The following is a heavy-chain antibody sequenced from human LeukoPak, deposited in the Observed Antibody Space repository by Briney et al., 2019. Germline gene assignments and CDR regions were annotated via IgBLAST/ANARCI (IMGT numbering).Heavy chain of an antibody. CDR2: ITSDAYI. CDR1: GFAFSSSN. CDR3: ARGRSVVPAVPGGYYYMDV. J-gene: IGHJ6*03. Sequence: GGSLRLSCAGSGFAFSSSNLNWFRQAPGKGLEWVSSITSDAYIYYADSLKGRFSISRDNAKNSVYLQMISLTGEDTAVYYCARGRSVVPAVPGGYYYMDVWGKGTTVTVSS. V-gene: IGHV3-21*01. D-gene: IGHD2-2*01.